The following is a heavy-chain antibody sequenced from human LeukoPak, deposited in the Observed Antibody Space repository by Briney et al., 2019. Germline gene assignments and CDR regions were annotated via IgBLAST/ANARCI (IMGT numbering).Heavy chain of an antibody. D-gene: IGHD5-12*01. Sequence: SETLSLTCAVYGGSFSGYYWSWIRQPPGKGLEWIGEIYHSGRANYNPSLKSRVTISLDKSKNQFSLNLSSVTAADTALYYCASSDGLPPRSDSSYDVFDYWGQGTLVTVSS. CDR3: ASSDGLPPRSDSSYDVFDY. J-gene: IGHJ4*02. CDR1: GGSFSGYY. CDR2: IYHSGRA. V-gene: IGHV4-34*01.